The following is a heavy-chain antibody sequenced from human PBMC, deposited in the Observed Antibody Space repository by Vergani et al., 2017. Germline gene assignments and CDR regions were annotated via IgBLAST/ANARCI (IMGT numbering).Heavy chain of an antibody. D-gene: IGHD1-26*01. Sequence: QVQLQQWGGGLLKPSETLSLTCAVYGGSFSGYYWSWIRQPPGKGLEWIGEINHSGSTNYNPSLKSRVTISVDTSKNQFSLKLSSVTAADTAVYYCARAPRIYSGSYGTPGYYFDYWGQGTLVTVSS. CDR2: INHSGST. CDR3: ARAPRIYSGSYGTPGYYFDY. CDR1: GGSFSGYY. V-gene: IGHV4-34*01. J-gene: IGHJ4*02.